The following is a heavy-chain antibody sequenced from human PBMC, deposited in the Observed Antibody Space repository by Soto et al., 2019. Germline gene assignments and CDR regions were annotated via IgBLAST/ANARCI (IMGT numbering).Heavy chain of an antibody. J-gene: IGHJ6*02. CDR1: GGSLSSGGYY. CDR2: IYYSGST. CDR3: AQRDIVVVPAASYYYYGMDV. V-gene: IGHV4-31*03. D-gene: IGHD2-2*01. Sequence: SETLSLTCTVSGGSLSSGGYYWSWLNKHPGKGLEWIGYIYYSGSTYYNPSLKSRVTISVDTSKNQFSLKLSSVTAADTAVYYCAQRDIVVVPAASYYYYGMDVWGQGTTVTVSS.